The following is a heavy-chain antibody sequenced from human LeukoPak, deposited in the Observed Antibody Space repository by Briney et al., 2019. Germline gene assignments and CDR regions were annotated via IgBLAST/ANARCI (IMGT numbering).Heavy chain of an antibody. Sequence: GGSLRLSCTASGFSFSGHWMHWARQLPGKGLVWVSRISPTGSTTSYADSVKGRFTISRDNAKNSLYLQMNSLRAEDTAVYYCARDGINDFWSGYYTVGMDVWGQGTTVTVSS. CDR2: ISPTGSTT. D-gene: IGHD3-3*01. J-gene: IGHJ6*02. CDR3: ARDGINDFWSGYYTVGMDV. CDR1: GFSFSGHW. V-gene: IGHV3-74*01.